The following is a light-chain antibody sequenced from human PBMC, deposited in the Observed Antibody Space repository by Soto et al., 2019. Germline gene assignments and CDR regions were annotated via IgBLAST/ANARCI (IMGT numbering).Light chain of an antibody. V-gene: IGKV3-11*01. CDR1: QAVNTR. CDR3: HQRQSWPRT. Sequence: EIVLTQSPATLSSFPGDRVTLSFRASQAVNTRLAWYQHKPGQPPRLLIYLASNRDAGVPARFSGSGSGTDFTLPISDVEPEDFSVYYCHQRQSWPRTFGQGTKVDIK. J-gene: IGKJ1*01. CDR2: LAS.